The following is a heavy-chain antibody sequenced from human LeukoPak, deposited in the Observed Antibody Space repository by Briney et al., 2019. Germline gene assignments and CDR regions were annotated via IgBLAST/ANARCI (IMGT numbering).Heavy chain of an antibody. J-gene: IGHJ6*03. V-gene: IGHV4-34*01. CDR1: GGSFSSGDY. Sequence: LETLSLTCAVSGGSFSSGDYCGWIRQSPGKGLEWIGEINQSGVTNYNPSLKSRVTISVDTSKNQFSLNLRSVTAADTAVYYCAKVYYYVDVRGKGATVTVSS. CDR2: INQSGVT. CDR3: AKVYYYVDV.